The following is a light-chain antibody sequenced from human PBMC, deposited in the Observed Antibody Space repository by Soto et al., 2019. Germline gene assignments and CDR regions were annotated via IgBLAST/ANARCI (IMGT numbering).Light chain of an antibody. Sequence: DIHLTQTQSFLCASLGYSITITSQASQDISNFLSWYQHKPGKAPKLLIYAASSLQSGVPSRFSGSGSGTDFTLTISSLQPEDFATYYCQQSYSTLITFGQGTRLEIK. CDR1: QDISNF. J-gene: IGKJ5*01. V-gene: IGKV1-39*01. CDR3: QQSYSTLIT. CDR2: AAS.